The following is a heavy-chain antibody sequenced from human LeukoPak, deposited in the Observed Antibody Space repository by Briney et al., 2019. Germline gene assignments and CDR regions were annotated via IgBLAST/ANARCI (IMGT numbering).Heavy chain of an antibody. CDR3: ARAGVATITVDY. CDR1: GGSISSYY. Sequence: SETLSLTCTVSGGSISSYYWSWIRQPPGKGLEWIGYIYYSGSTNYNPSLKSRVTISVDTSKNQFSLKLSSVTAAGTAVYYCARAGVATITVDYWGQGTLVTVSS. CDR2: IYYSGST. J-gene: IGHJ4*02. D-gene: IGHD5-12*01. V-gene: IGHV4-59*01.